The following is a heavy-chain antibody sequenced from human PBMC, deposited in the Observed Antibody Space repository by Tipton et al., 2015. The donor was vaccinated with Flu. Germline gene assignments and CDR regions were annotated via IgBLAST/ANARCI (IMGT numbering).Heavy chain of an antibody. D-gene: IGHD5-24*01. CDR2: ISSSSYI. CDR3: ARELRRDGYTGYFDY. J-gene: IGHJ4*02. Sequence: SLRLSCAASGFTFSSYGMHWVRQAPGKGLEWVSSISSSSYIYYADSVKGRFTISRDNAKNSLYPQMNSLRAEDTAVYYCARELRRDGYTGYFDYWGQGTLVTVSS. V-gene: IGHV3-21*01. CDR1: GFTFSSYG.